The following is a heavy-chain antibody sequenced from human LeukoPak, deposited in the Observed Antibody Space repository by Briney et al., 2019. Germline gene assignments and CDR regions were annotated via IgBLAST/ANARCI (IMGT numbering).Heavy chain of an antibody. J-gene: IGHJ4*02. CDR1: GFTFSSYG. V-gene: IGHV3-30*18. CDR2: ISYDGSNK. D-gene: IGHD3-22*01. CDR3: AKDRAGDSSGSFDY. Sequence: GGSLRLSCAASGFTFSSYGVHWVRQAPGKGLEWVAVISYDGSNKYYADSVKGRFTISRDNSKNTLYLQMNSLRAEDTAVYYCAKDRAGDSSGSFDYWGQGTLVTVSS.